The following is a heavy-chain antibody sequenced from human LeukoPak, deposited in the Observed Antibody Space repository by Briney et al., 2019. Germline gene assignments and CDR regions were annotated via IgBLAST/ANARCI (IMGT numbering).Heavy chain of an antibody. D-gene: IGHD3-16*01. CDR3: AREVNSGGVNTLDY. CDR1: GGSIRRSSYY. V-gene: IGHV4-39*07. CDR2: IDYSGST. Sequence: PSETLSLTCTVSGGSIRRSSYYWGWIRQPPGKGLEWIGSIDYSGSTNDNPSLKSRVTISVDTSKNQFSLKLSSVTAADTAVYYCAREVNSGGVNTLDYWGQGTLVTVSS. J-gene: IGHJ4*02.